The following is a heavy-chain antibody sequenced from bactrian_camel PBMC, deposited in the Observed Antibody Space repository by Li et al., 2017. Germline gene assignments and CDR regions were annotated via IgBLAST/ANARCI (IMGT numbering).Heavy chain of an antibody. CDR1: GFTRRDNC. CDR2: IDSDGRT. Sequence: HVQLVESGGGSVQAGGSLRLSCVVSGFTRRDNCWGWFRQAPGKEREGVAGIDSDGRTNYTSSVKGRFTISRDSAKSTLYLQMNEVKPEDAAVYYCARPIGDECLSLREYAYWGQGTQVTVS. J-gene: IGHJ4*01. V-gene: IGHV3S53*01. CDR3: ARPIGDECLSLREYAY.